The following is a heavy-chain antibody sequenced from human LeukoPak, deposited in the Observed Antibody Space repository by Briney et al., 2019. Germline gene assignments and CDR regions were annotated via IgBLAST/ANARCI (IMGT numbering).Heavy chain of an antibody. D-gene: IGHD2-15*01. CDR2: IIPIFGIA. CDR3: ARIICSGGSCPRIHNPDYYYYGMDV. V-gene: IGHV1-69*04. CDR1: GGAFSSYA. J-gene: IGHJ6*02. Sequence: SVKVSCKASGGAFSSYAISWVRQAPGQGLEWMGRIIPIFGIANYAQKFQGRVTITADKSTSTAYMELSGLRSEDTAVYYCARIICSGGSCPRIHNPDYYYYGMDVWGQGTTVTVSS.